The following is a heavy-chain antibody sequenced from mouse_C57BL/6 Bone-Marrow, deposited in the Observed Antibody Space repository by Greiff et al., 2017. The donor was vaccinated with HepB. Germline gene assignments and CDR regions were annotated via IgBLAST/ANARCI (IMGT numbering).Heavy chain of an antibody. CDR3: ARGASPYFDY. CDR2: IYPGSGNT. V-gene: IGHV1-76*01. J-gene: IGHJ2*01. D-gene: IGHD6-1*01. Sequence: QVQLKQSGAELVRPGASVKLSCKASGYTFTDYYINWVKQRPGQGLEWIARIYPGSGNTYYNEKFKGKATLTAEKSSSTAYMQLSSLTSEDSAVYFCARGASPYFDYWGQGTTLTVSS. CDR1: GYTFTDYY.